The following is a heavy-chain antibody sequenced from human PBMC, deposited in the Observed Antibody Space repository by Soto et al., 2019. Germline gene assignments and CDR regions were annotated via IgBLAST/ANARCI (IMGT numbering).Heavy chain of an antibody. D-gene: IGHD4-17*01. CDR1: GFAVSANY. J-gene: IGHJ4*02. V-gene: IGHV3-66*01. CDR2: IYSGGDT. Sequence: EAHLVGSGGGLVQPGGSLRLSCAASGFAVSANYLSWVRQAPGKGLEWVSLIYSGGDTDYADSVRGRFTISRDNSKNTLYLQMNSLKAEDTAVYYCATRMTTAPYWGQGALDNVSS. CDR3: ATRMTTAPY.